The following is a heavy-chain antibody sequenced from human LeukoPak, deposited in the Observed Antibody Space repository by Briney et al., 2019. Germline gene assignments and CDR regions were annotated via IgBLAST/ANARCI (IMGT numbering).Heavy chain of an antibody. CDR2: MWHTEDSK. D-gene: IGHD1-26*01. Sequence: QAGGSLRLSCAASGFTFSSHAMHWVRQAPGKGLEWVAVMWHTEDSKHYADSVKGRFTISRDNSENTLYLQMTSLRTDDTALYSCARDISGSYSFDYWGQGTLVTVSS. V-gene: IGHV3-33*08. CDR1: GFTFSSHA. J-gene: IGHJ4*02. CDR3: ARDISGSYSFDY.